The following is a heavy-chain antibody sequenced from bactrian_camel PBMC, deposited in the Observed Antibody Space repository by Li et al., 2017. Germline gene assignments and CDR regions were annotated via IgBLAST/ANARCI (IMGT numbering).Heavy chain of an antibody. J-gene: IGHJ4*01. Sequence: QMVESGGGLVQVGGSLKLSCAVSGYTLTGNCMGWFRQAPGKEREVVAAIYTTGGSTYYAESVEDRFAISRDNGKNFVYLQMDSLKPEDTAMYYCAADRYYSGVVDPNMYSTWGAGTQVTVS. CDR2: IYTTGGST. CDR1: GYTLTGNC. D-gene: IGHD4*01. CDR3: AADRYYSGVVDPNMYST. V-gene: IGHV3-3*01.